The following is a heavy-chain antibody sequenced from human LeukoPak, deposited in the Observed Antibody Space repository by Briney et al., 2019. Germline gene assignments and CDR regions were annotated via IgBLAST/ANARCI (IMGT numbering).Heavy chain of an antibody. CDR3: ARRPHTAMVFYYYYYYMDV. CDR1: GGSFSGYY. J-gene: IGHJ6*03. V-gene: IGHV4-34*01. CDR2: INHSGST. D-gene: IGHD5-18*01. Sequence: PSETLSLTYAVYGGSFSGYYWSWVRQPPGKGLEWIGEINHSGSTNYNPSLKSRVTISVDTSKNQFSLKLSSVTAADTAVYYCARRPHTAMVFYYYYYYMDVWGKGTTVTVSS.